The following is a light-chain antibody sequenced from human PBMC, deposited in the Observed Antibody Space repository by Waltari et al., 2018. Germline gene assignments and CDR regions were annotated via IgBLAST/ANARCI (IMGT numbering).Light chain of an antibody. Sequence: DVVMTQSPLSLSVALGQPASISCTSSHSLVYDNGNTYLNWFHQRPGQSPRRLIYMVSTRDSGVAGRFSGSGSGTDFTLTINGVEAEDVGLYFCMQGANWPPTFGQGTRVEIK. J-gene: IGKJ1*01. CDR3: MQGANWPPT. CDR2: MVS. V-gene: IGKV2-30*01. CDR1: HSLVYDNGNTY.